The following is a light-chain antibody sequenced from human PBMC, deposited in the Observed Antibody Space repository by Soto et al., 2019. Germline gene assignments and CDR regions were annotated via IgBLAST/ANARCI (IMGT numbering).Light chain of an antibody. CDR2: AAS. CDR3: QQYHSSPRT. CDR1: QSISNW. V-gene: IGKV1-5*01. Sequence: DIQMTQSPSTLSASVGDRVTITCRASQSISNWLAWYQQKPGKSPKLLIYAASSLESGVPARFSGSGSGTEFTLTISRLEPEDFAVYYCQQYHSSPRTFGQGTKVDIK. J-gene: IGKJ1*01.